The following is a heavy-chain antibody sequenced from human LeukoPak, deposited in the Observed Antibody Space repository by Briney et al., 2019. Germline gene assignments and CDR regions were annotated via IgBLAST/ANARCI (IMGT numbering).Heavy chain of an antibody. V-gene: IGHV4-34*01. CDR1: GGSFSGYY. CDR2: INHSGST. D-gene: IGHD4/OR15-4a*01. CDR3: ATYGGSDY. J-gene: IGHJ4*02. Sequence: SETLSLTCAVYGGSFSGYYWSWIRQPPGKGLEWIGEINHSGSTNYNPSLKSRVTISVDTSNNQFSLKLSSVTAADTAVYYCATYGGSDYWGQGTLVTVSS.